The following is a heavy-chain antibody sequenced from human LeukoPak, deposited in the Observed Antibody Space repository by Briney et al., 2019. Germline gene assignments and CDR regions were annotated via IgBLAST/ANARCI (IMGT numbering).Heavy chain of an antibody. V-gene: IGHV1-46*01. Sequence: ASVTVSFKASGYTFTSYYMHWVRQAPGQGLEWMGIINPSGGSTSYAQKFQGRVTMTRDMSTSTVYMELSSLRSEDTAVYYCARDRGYCSSTSCYSPLNWFDPWGQGTLVTVSS. CDR2: INPSGGST. D-gene: IGHD2-2*02. J-gene: IGHJ5*02. CDR3: ARDRGYCSSTSCYSPLNWFDP. CDR1: GYTFTSYY.